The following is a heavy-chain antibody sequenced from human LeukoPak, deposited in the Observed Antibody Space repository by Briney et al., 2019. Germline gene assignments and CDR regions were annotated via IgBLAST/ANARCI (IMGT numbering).Heavy chain of an antibody. V-gene: IGHV4-59*08. CDR1: GGSINNYH. Sequence: PSETLSLTCTVSGGSINNYHWSWIRQPPGKGLEWIGYIYYTGSTIYNPSLKSRVSISVDTSKNQFSLKLSSVTAADTAVYYYARQGALGSGYFDNWGQGTLVTVSS. CDR2: IYYTGST. D-gene: IGHD3-10*01. J-gene: IGHJ4*02. CDR3: ARQGALGSGYFDN.